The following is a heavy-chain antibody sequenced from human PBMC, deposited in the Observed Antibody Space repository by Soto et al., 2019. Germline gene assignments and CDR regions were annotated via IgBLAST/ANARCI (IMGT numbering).Heavy chain of an antibody. V-gene: IGHV1-46*03. Sequence: QVQLVQSGAEVKKPGASVKVSCKASGYAFTSYHMHWVRQAPGQGLQWMGIINPSGGSTFYAQKFQGRVTMTRDTSTSTVYIDLSSLRSEDTAVYYCARVYCSGGGCYSIDYWGQGTLVTVSS. CDR3: ARVYCSGGGCYSIDY. CDR1: GYAFTSYH. D-gene: IGHD2-15*01. CDR2: INPSGGST. J-gene: IGHJ4*02.